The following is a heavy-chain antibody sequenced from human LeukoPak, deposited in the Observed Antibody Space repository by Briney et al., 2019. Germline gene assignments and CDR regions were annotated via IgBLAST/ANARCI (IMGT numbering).Heavy chain of an antibody. J-gene: IGHJ6*02. D-gene: IGHD3-22*01. V-gene: IGHV3-9*01. CDR3: ARAWGSSGYYLYYYYYGMDV. CDR1: GFTFDDYA. CDR2: ISWNSGSI. Sequence: PGGSLRLSCAASGFTFDDYAMHWVRQAPGKGLEWVSGISWNSGSIGYADSVKGRFTISRDNAKNSLYLQMNSLRAEDTAVYYCARAWGSSGYYLYYYYYGMDVWGQGTTVTVSS.